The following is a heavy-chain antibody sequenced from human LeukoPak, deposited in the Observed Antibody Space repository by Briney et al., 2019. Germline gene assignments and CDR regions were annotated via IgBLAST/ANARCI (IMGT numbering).Heavy chain of an antibody. V-gene: IGHV4-34*01. CDR3: ARGLVGV. Sequence: PSETLSLTCAVYVRSFSGYHWSWIRQPPGKGLEWIGEINHSGSTNYNTSLNSLSTISVNTSKNQFSLKLSSVAAADTAVYYCARGLVGVWGKGTTVTVSS. CDR1: VRSFSGYH. J-gene: IGHJ6*04. CDR2: INHSGST.